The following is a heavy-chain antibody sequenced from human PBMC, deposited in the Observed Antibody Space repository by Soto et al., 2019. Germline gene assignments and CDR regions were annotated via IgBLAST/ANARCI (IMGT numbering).Heavy chain of an antibody. CDR1: GFTFSSYG. Sequence: QVQLVESGGGVVQPGRSLRLSCAASGFTFSSYGMHWVRQAPGKGLEWVAVISYDGSNKYYADSVKGRFTISRDNSKNTLYLQMNSLRAEDTAVYYCANYYGSSGYPGYWGQGTLVTVSS. CDR2: ISYDGSNK. J-gene: IGHJ4*02. V-gene: IGHV3-30*18. CDR3: ANYYGSSGYPGY. D-gene: IGHD3-22*01.